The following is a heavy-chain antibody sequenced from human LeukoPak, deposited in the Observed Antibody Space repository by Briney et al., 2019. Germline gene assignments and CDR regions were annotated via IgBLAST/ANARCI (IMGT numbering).Heavy chain of an antibody. V-gene: IGHV1-58*01. CDR2: IVVGSGNT. D-gene: IGHD1-14*01. J-gene: IGHJ4*02. Sequence: SVKVSCKASGFTFTSSAVQWVRQARGQRLEWIGWIVVGSGNTNYAQKFQERVTITRDMSTSTAYMELRSLRSDDTAVYYCARPGYKTRGYFDYWGQGTLVTVSS. CDR1: GFTFTSSA. CDR3: ARPGYKTRGYFDY.